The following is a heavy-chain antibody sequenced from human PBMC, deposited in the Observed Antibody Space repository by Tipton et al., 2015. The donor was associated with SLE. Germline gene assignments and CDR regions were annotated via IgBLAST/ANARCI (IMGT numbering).Heavy chain of an antibody. CDR2: IYYSGNT. Sequence: TLSLTCTVSGGSISSGGYYWTWIRQLPGKGLEWIGYIYYSGNTYYNPSLGSRLTISVDTSKDQFSLRLTSVTAADTAVYFCARDRDIVLEPVPIPPAFDIWSQGTTVTVSS. D-gene: IGHD2-8*02. V-gene: IGHV4-31*03. CDR1: GGSISSGGYY. J-gene: IGHJ3*02. CDR3: ARDRDIVLEPVPIPPAFDI.